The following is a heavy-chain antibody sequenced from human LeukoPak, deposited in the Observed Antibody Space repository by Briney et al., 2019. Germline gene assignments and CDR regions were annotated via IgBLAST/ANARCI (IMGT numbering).Heavy chain of an antibody. CDR2: INPSGGDT. CDR1: GYTFTIYY. CDR3: ARGCRVVPGVQNVGMTSYYNGLDV. D-gene: IGHD2-2*01. V-gene: IGHV1-46*01. J-gene: IGHJ6*02. Sequence: ASVNVSSKPSGYTFTIYYMHCVRQAPEQGRECRLIINPSGGDTSYAQKFKGRVTKNRDTSTSTVYMEVVSLSSEDTAVYYCARGCRVVPGVQNVGMTSYYNGLDVWGQGPTVTVSS.